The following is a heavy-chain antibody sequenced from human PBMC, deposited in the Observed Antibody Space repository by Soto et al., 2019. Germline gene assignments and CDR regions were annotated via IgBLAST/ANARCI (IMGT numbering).Heavy chain of an antibody. CDR2: VHPETGST. CDR1: GYSFRSYD. Sequence: ASVKVSYRGSGYSFRSYDITWVRQAPGRGLEWMGWVHPETGSTGYAQRFQGRVSMTSDTSRNTTYMALSDLRVEDTAVYYCATVRVPVEWLDPCGQ. V-gene: IGHV1-8*02. J-gene: IGHJ5*02. CDR3: ATVRVPVEWLDP.